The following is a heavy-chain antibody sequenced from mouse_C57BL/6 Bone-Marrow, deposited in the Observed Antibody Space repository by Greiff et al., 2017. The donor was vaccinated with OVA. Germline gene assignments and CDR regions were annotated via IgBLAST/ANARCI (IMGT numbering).Heavy chain of an antibody. J-gene: IGHJ3*01. CDR3: ARPLTGY. CDR2: IYPRSGNT. V-gene: IGHV1-81*01. D-gene: IGHD4-1*01. CDR1: GYTFTSYG. Sequence: QVQLKQSGAELARPGASVKLSCKASGYTFTSYGISWVKQRTGQGLEWIGEIYPRSGNTYYNEKFKGKATLTADKSSSTAYMELRSLTSEDSAVYFCARPLTGYWGQGTLVTVSA.